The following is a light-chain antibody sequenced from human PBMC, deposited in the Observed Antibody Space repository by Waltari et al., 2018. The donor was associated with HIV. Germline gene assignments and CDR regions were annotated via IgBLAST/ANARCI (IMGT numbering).Light chain of an antibody. V-gene: IGLV1-51*01. CDR1: SSNIGNNY. CDR3: GTWDSSLSAYV. CDR2: DNN. J-gene: IGLJ1*01. Sequence: QSVLTQPPSVSAASGQKVTISCSGSSSNIGNNYVSWYQQLPGTAPKLLIYDNNKRPSGIPDRFSGYKSGTSATLGITGLQTGDEADYYCGTWDSSLSAYVFGTGTKVTVL.